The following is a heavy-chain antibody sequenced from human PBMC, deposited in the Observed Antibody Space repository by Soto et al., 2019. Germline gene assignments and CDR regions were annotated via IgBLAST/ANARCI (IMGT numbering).Heavy chain of an antibody. CDR3: GISGKYCSSTRCSTGYYYGMDV. D-gene: IGHD2-2*01. CDR2: IYPGDSDT. J-gene: IGHJ6*01. Sequence: PGESLKISCKGSGYSFTSYLIGWVRQMPVKGLEWMGIIYPGDSDTRYSPSFQGQVTISADKSISTAYLQWSSLKASDTAMYYCGISGKYCSSTRCSTGYYYGMDVRGQGTTVNVS. CDR1: GYSFTSYL. V-gene: IGHV5-51*01.